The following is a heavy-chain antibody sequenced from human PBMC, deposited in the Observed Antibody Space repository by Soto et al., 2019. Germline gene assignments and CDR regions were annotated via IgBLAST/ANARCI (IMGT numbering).Heavy chain of an antibody. V-gene: IGHV4-31*03. D-gene: IGHD5-18*01. Sequence: KPSETLSLTCTVSGASVSTGAYYWGWVRQRPGKGLEWVGYIYESGYTYYNTSLKSRFTISLDRSNNQFSLGLTSVTAADTAVYYCVRALRHTAMVYPWFDPWGQGTLVTVSS. CDR1: GASVSTGAYY. J-gene: IGHJ5*02. CDR3: VRALRHTAMVYPWFDP. CDR2: IYESGYT.